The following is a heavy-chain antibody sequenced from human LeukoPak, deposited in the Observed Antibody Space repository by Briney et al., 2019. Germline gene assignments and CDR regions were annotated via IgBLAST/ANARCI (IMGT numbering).Heavy chain of an antibody. D-gene: IGHD5/OR15-5a*01. CDR3: ARLLGESTIYDL. CDR2: IRQNGNEK. J-gene: IGHJ5*02. Sequence: GGSLRLSCVAPGFTFNGHWMSWVRQAPGKGLEWVASIRQNGNEKYYVDSVKGRFIISRNNAENSLSLQMNSLRDEDAAIYYCARLLGESTIYDLWGQGTLVTVSS. CDR1: GFTFNGHW. V-gene: IGHV3-7*01.